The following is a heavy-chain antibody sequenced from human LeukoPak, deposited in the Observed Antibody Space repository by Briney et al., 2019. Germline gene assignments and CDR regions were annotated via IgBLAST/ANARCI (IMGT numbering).Heavy chain of an antibody. CDR3: AKPSSSSFFPNFDY. Sequence: LGGSLRLSCAASGFTFSSYAMSWVRQAPGKGLEWVSAISGSGGSTYYADSVKGRFTISRDNSKNTLYLQMNSLRAEDTAVYYCAKPSSSSFFPNFDYWGQGTLVTVSS. J-gene: IGHJ4*02. CDR1: GFTFSSYA. D-gene: IGHD6-6*01. V-gene: IGHV3-23*01. CDR2: ISGSGGST.